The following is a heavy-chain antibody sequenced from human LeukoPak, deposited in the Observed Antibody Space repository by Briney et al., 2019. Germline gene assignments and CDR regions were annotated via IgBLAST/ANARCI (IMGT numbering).Heavy chain of an antibody. V-gene: IGHV4-30-4*01. Sequence: SETLSLTCTVSGGSISSGDYYWSWIRQPPGKSLEWIGYIYYSGSTYYNPSLKSRVTISVDTSKNQFSLKLSSVTAADTAVYYCARESSSSWDYFDYWGQGTLVTVSS. J-gene: IGHJ4*02. CDR3: ARESSSSWDYFDY. D-gene: IGHD6-13*01. CDR2: IYYSGST. CDR1: GGSISSGDYY.